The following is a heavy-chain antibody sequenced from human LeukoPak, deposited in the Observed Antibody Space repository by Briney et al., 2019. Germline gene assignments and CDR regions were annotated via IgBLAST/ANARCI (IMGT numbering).Heavy chain of an antibody. CDR3: ARARYSGSFDY. D-gene: IGHD3-9*01. J-gene: IGHJ4*02. Sequence: SGGSLRLSCAASGFTFSSYGMHWVRQAPGKGLEWVAVISYDGSNKYYADSVKGRFTISRDNSKNTLYLQMNSLRAEDTAVYYCARARYSGSFDYWGQGTLVTVSS. CDR1: GFTFSSYG. V-gene: IGHV3-30*03. CDR2: ISYDGSNK.